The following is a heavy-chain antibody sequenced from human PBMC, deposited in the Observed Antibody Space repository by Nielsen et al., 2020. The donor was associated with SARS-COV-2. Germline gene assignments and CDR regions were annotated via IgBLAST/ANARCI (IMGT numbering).Heavy chain of an antibody. CDR3: ARRSWKYYGSGSLDY. V-gene: IGHV3-21*01. J-gene: IGHJ4*02. CDR1: GFTFSSYS. D-gene: IGHD3-10*01. Sequence: GESLKISCAASGFTFSSYSMNWVRQAPGKGLEWVSSISSSSSYIYYADSVKGRFTISRDNAKNSLYLQMNSLRAEDTAVYYCARRSWKYYGSGSLDYWGQGTLVTVSS. CDR2: ISSSSSYI.